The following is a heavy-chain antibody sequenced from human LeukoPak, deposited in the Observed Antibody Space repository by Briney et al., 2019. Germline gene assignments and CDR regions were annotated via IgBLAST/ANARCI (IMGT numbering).Heavy chain of an antibody. CDR3: ARGVHNYYGSGHNIDY. J-gene: IGHJ4*02. D-gene: IGHD3-10*01. V-gene: IGHV4-39*07. CDR1: GGSISSSSYY. CDR2: IYYSGST. Sequence: SETLSLTCTVSGGSISSSSYYWGWIRQPPGKGLEWIGSIYYSGSTYYNPSLKSRVTISVDTSKNQFSLKLSSVTAADTAVYYRARGVHNYYGSGHNIDYWGQGTLVTVSS.